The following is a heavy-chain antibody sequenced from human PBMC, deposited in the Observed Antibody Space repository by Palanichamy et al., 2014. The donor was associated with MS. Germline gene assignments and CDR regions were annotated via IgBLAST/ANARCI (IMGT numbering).Heavy chain of an antibody. J-gene: IGHJ5*02. CDR3: ARVGLIDWRYNWFDP. Sequence: LQPQESGPGLVKPSETLSLTCTVSGDSISSTNYYWGWIRQSPGKGLEWIGNIFYSGSAYYNPSLKSRVTISVDTSKNQFSLKLSSVTAADTAVYYCARVGLIDWRYNWFDPWGQGTLVTVSS. CDR2: IFYSGSA. V-gene: IGHV4-39*01. CDR1: GDSISSTNYY. D-gene: IGHD3-9*01.